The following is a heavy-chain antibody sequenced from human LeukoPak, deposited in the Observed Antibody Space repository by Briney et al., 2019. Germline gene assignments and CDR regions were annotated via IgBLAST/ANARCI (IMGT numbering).Heavy chain of an antibody. Sequence: GGSLRLSCAASGFTFSSYAMHLVRQAPGKGLEWVAVISYDGSNKYYADSVKGRFTISRDNSKNTLYLQMNSLRAEDTAVYYCARDWGGIVGATTGDYWGQGTLVTVSS. CDR3: ARDWGGIVGATTGDY. D-gene: IGHD1-26*01. CDR1: GFTFSSYA. CDR2: ISYDGSNK. V-gene: IGHV3-30-3*01. J-gene: IGHJ4*02.